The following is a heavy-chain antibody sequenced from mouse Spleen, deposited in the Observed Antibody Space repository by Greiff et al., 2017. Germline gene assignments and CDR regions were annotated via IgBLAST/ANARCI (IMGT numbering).Heavy chain of an antibody. Sequence: QVQLQQSGAELARPGASVKLSCKASGYTFTSYGISWVKQRTGQGLEWIGEIYPRSGNTYYNEKFKGKATLTADKSSSTAYMELRSLTSEDSAVYFCARRGDFTGSYYFDYWGQGTTLTVSS. V-gene: IGHV1-81*01. D-gene: IGHD1-1*01. CDR1: GYTFTSYG. CDR2: IYPRSGNT. CDR3: ARRGDFTGSYYFDY. J-gene: IGHJ2*01.